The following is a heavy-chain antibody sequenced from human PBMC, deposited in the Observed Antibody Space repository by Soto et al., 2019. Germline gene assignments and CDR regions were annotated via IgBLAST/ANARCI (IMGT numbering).Heavy chain of an antibody. CDR3: AKDFGHYDILSGYPTFGY. V-gene: IGHV3-23*01. J-gene: IGHJ4*02. CDR2: VSRSGDNT. D-gene: IGHD3-9*01. Sequence: EVQLLESGGGLVQPGGSLRLSCAASGFTFSSFAMSWVRQAPGEGLEWVSAVSRSGDNTYYADSVKGRFAISRDNSKNSLYLQMNCLRAEDTAVYYCAKDFGHYDILSGYPTFGYWGQGTLVTVSS. CDR1: GFTFSSFA.